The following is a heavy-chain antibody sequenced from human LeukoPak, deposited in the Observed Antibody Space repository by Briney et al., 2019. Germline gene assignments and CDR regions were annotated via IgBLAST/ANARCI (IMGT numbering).Heavy chain of an antibody. CDR1: GYSISSGYY. Sequence: PSETLSLTCTVSGYSISSGYYWGWIRQPPGKGLEWIGSIYHSGSTYYNPSLKSRVTMSVDTSKNQFSLKLSSVTAADTAVYYCARGGGAAAGRLPYYYMDVWGKGTTVTVSS. J-gene: IGHJ6*03. V-gene: IGHV4-38-2*02. CDR2: IYHSGST. D-gene: IGHD6-13*01. CDR3: ARGGGAAAGRLPYYYMDV.